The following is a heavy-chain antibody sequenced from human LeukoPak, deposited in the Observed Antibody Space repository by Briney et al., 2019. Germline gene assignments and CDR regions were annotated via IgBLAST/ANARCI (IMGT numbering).Heavy chain of an antibody. CDR1: GYTFTGYY. CDR3: ARTYYDSSGYVPLDY. V-gene: IGHV1-2*02. CDR2: INPNSGVT. Sequence: GASVKVSCKSSGYTFTGYYMHWVRQAPGQGLEWMGWINPNSGVTNYAQKFQGRVTMTRDTSISTAYMELSRLRSDDTAVYYCARTYYDSSGYVPLDYWGQGTLVTVSS. J-gene: IGHJ4*02. D-gene: IGHD3-22*01.